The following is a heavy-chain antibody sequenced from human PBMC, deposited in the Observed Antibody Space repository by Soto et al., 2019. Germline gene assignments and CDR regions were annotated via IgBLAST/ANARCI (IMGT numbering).Heavy chain of an antibody. CDR3: ARDCSLGNRWCRWFDP. V-gene: IGHV3-48*02. CDR1: GFTLSSYA. Sequence: EVQLVESGGGLVQPGGSLRLSCAASGFTLSSYAMNWLRQAPGKGLEWVSYISSSSSNIQYAGSVKGRFTISSDNAKNSLYLQMNSLRDEDTAVYYCARDCSLGNRWCRWFDPWGQGTLVTVSS. J-gene: IGHJ5*02. CDR2: ISSSSSNI. D-gene: IGHD2-8*02.